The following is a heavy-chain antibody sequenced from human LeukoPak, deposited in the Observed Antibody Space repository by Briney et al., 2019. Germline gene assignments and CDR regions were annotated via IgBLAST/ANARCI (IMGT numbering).Heavy chain of an antibody. CDR1: GFTFSSYS. CDR3: ARGDYGDYGGDY. Sequence: GGSLRLSCAASGFTFSSYSMNWVRQAPGKGLDWVSSISSSSSYIYYADSVKGRFTISRDNAKNSLYLQMNSLRAEDTAVYYCARGDYGDYGGDYWGQGTLVTVSS. CDR2: ISSSSSYI. J-gene: IGHJ4*02. V-gene: IGHV3-21*01. D-gene: IGHD4-17*01.